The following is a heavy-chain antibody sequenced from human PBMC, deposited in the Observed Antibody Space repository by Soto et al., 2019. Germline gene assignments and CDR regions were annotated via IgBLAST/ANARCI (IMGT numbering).Heavy chain of an antibody. D-gene: IGHD2-2*01. J-gene: IGHJ4*02. Sequence: PGGSLRLSCAASGFPLSSQWMAWVRQAQGKGLEWVANINQDGSEKHYVDSVKGRFTSSRDNAKNSLYLQMNSLTAEDSALYYCSPALNYWGQGTLVTVSS. CDR1: GFPLSSQW. CDR3: SPALNY. V-gene: IGHV3-7*01. CDR2: INQDGSEK.